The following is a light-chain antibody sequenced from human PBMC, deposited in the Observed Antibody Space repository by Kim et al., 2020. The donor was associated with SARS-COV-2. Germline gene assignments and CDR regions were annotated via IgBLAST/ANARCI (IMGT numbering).Light chain of an antibody. CDR3: QQYENWPLYT. J-gene: IGKJ2*01. CDR2: DAS. Sequence: EIVMTQSPPTLSVSPGESATLSCRASESINYNLAWYQQKPGQAPRLLMYDASTWATGTPARFRGSGSGTEFTLTISSLQSEDFAVYFCQQYENWPLYTFGQGTKLEI. CDR1: ESINYN. V-gene: IGKV3-15*01.